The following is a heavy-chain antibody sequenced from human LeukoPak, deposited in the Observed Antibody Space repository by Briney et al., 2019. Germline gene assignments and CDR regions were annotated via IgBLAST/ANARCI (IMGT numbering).Heavy chain of an antibody. CDR2: INHSGTT. Sequence: SETLSLTCAVYGGSFSGYYWSWIRQPPGKGLEWIGEINHSGTTNYNPSLKSRVTISVDTPKNQFSLKLSSVTAADTAVYYCARGQYCSSTSCYTDFDYWGQGTLVTVSS. V-gene: IGHV4-34*01. CDR1: GGSFSGYY. J-gene: IGHJ4*02. D-gene: IGHD2-2*02. CDR3: ARGQYCSSTSCYTDFDY.